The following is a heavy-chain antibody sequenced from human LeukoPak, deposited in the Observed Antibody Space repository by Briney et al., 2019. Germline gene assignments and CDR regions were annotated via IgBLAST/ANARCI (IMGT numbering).Heavy chain of an antibody. CDR3: ARGYYFDSSASYPYAFDI. CDR2: IYHSGST. CDR1: GGSIRSSNW. D-gene: IGHD3-22*01. J-gene: IGHJ3*02. V-gene: IGHV4-4*02. Sequence: PSGTLSLTCAVSGGSIRSSNWWSWVRQTPGKWLEWSGEIYHSGSTNYNTSLKSQVAISVDKSKNQFSLKLSPVTAADTAIYYCARGYYFDSSASYPYAFDIWGQGTMVTVSS.